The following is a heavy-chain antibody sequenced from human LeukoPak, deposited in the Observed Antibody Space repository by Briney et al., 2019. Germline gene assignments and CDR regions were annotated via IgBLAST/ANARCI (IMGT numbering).Heavy chain of an antibody. CDR3: ARRGNWANYHHYYYMDV. CDR1: GGSFSDYH. Sequence: SETLSFTCAVYGGSFSDYHWNWIRQPPGKGLEWIGEINHSGTSTNYNPSLKSRVTISVDTSKNQFSLKLTSVSAADTAVYYCARRGNWANYHHYYYMDVWGKGTTVTISS. CDR2: INHSGTST. V-gene: IGHV4-34*01. J-gene: IGHJ6*03. D-gene: IGHD7-27*01.